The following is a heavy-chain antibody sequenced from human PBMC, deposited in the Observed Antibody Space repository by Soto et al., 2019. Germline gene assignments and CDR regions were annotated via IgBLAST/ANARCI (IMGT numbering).Heavy chain of an antibody. CDR2: ISSSSSTL. D-gene: IGHD3-22*01. CDR3: AREWRYDRSGYSRNFEY. CDR1: GFTFSSYD. J-gene: IGHJ4*02. Sequence: QPGGCLRLSCVASGFTFSSYDMNWVRQAPGKGLEWISYISSSSSTLYYADSVKGRFTISRDNAKKSLYLQMNSLRDEDTAVFYCAREWRYDRSGYSRNFEYWGQGTLVTVSS. V-gene: IGHV3-48*02.